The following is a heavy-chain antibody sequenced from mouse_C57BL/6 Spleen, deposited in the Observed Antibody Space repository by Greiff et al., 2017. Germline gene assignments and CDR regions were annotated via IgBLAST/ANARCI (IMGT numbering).Heavy chain of an antibody. J-gene: IGHJ3*01. CDR1: GYTFTSYW. V-gene: IGHV1-55*01. Sequence: VQLQQPGAELVKPGASVKMSCKASGYTFTSYWITWVKQRPGQGLEWIGDIYPGSGSTNYNEKFKSKATLTVDTSSSTAYMQLSSLTSEDSAVYYCARRRGGGLAWFAYWGQGTLVTVSA. CDR2: IYPGSGST. CDR3: ARRRGGGLAWFAY.